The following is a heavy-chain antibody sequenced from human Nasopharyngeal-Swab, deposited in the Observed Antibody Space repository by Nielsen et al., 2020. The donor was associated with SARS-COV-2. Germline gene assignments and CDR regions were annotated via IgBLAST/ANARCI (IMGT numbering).Heavy chain of an antibody. V-gene: IGHV3-23*01. Sequence: GGSLRLSCAASGFTFSSYAMSWVRQAPGQGLEWVSIISGNDNTTYYADSVKDRFNISRDNSKNTLYLQMNSLRVEDTAVYYCAKAPYLRGLDVWGQGTTVTVSS. J-gene: IGHJ6*02. D-gene: IGHD2-21*01. CDR3: AKAPYLRGLDV. CDR2: ISGNDNTT. CDR1: GFTFSSYA.